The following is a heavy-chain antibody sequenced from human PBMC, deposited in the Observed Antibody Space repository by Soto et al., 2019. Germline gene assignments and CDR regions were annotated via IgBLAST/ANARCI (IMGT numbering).Heavy chain of an antibody. V-gene: IGHV4-34*02. J-gene: IGHJ6*02. Sequence: QVQLQQWGAGLLRPSETLSLTCGVSGGSSSAYYWTWIRQPPGKGLEWIAEINHRGDTTYNPSLRSRVTLSVDTSSNHFFLRLNSVTAADTAVYYGASNTVTPVDAMDVWGQGTTVTAS. CDR2: INHRGDT. CDR1: GGSSSAYY. D-gene: IGHD4-17*01. CDR3: ASNTVTPVDAMDV.